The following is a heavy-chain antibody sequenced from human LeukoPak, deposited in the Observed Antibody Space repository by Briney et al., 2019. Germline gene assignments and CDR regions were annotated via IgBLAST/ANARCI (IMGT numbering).Heavy chain of an antibody. V-gene: IGHV3-66*02. J-gene: IGHJ4*02. D-gene: IGHD5-12*01. CDR2: IYSDGGT. CDR1: GFPVSGNY. CDR3: AASIVADF. Sequence: PGGSLRLSCAVSGFPVSGNYMSWVRQAPGKGLEWVSLIYSDGGTYYADSVKGRFIISRDNSKNALYLQMNSLRTEDTAVYYCAASIVADFWGQGTLVTVSS.